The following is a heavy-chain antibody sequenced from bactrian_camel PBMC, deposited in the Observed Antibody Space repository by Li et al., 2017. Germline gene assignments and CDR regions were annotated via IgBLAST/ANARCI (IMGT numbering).Heavy chain of an antibody. CDR2: IDSDGST. D-gene: IGHD2*01. CDR3: AASTLVQRDCLSGIYRSGY. CDR1: GYTYSSYC. Sequence: QLVESGGGSVQAGGSLRLSCAASGYTYSSYCMGWFRQAPGKEREGVAAIDSDGSTSYADSAKGRFTISKDNAKNTLYLQMNSLKPEDTAMYSCAASTLVQRDCLSGIYRSGYWGQGTQVTVS. V-gene: IGHV3S26*01. J-gene: IGHJ4*01.